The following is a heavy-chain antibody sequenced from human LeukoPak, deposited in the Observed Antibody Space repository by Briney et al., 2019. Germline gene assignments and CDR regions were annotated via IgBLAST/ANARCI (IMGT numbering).Heavy chain of an antibody. CDR3: AKGIVDSGSYYFDY. V-gene: IGHV3-23*01. D-gene: IGHD1-26*01. J-gene: IGHJ4*02. CDR2: ISGSGVST. Sequence: GGSLRLSCAASGFTFSSYAMNWVRQAPGKGLEWVSAISGSGVSTYYADSVKGRFTISRDNAKNSLYLQMNSLRAEDTALYYCAKGIVDSGSYYFDYWGQGTLVTVSS. CDR1: GFTFSSYA.